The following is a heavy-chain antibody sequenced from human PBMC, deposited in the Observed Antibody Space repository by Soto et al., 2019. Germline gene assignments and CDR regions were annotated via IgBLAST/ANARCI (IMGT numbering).Heavy chain of an antibody. CDR3: ARVLGNDAFDI. CDR2: IYHSGST. V-gene: IGHV4-4*02. J-gene: IGHJ3*02. D-gene: IGHD7-27*01. Sequence: QVQLQESGPGLVKPSGTLSLTCAVSGDSINSSNWWSWVRQPPGKGLEWIGEIYHSGSTNYNPSLKNRVTISVDKSNNQFSLKLSSVTAADTALYYCARVLGNDAFDIWGQGTMVTVSS. CDR1: GDSINSSNW.